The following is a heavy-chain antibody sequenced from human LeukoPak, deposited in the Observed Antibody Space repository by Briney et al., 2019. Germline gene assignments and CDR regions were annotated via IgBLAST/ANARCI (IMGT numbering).Heavy chain of an antibody. V-gene: IGHV1-2*02. CDR2: INPNSGGT. J-gene: IGHJ4*02. CDR3: ARDGTGYSSGWP. CDR1: GYTFTGYY. Sequence: ASVKVSCMASGYTFTGYYMHWVRQAPGQGLEWMGWINPNSGGTNYAQKFQGRVTMTRDTSISTAYMELSRLRSDDTAVYYCARDGTGYSSGWPWGQGTLVTVSS. D-gene: IGHD6-19*01.